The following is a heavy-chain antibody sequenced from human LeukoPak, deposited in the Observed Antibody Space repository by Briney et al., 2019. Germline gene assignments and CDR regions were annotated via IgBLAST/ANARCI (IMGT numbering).Heavy chain of an antibody. CDR1: GGSFSGYY. CDR2: INHSGTT. V-gene: IGHV4-34*01. Sequence: SETLSLTCAVYGGSFSGYYWSLIRQPPGKGLEWIGEINHSGTTNYNPSLKSRVTISVDTSKNQFSLKLSSVTAADTAVYYCARSYSGSYYRLGDFQHWGQGTLVTVSS. J-gene: IGHJ1*01. D-gene: IGHD1-26*01. CDR3: ARSYSGSYYRLGDFQH.